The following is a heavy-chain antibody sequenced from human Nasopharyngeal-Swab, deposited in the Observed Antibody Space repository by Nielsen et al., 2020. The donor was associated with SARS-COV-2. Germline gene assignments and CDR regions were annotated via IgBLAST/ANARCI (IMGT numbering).Heavy chain of an antibody. CDR2: IYSGGST. CDR3: AGAGGSELDY. D-gene: IGHD2-15*01. CDR1: GFSVTRNY. Sequence: GESLKISCAASGFSVTRNYMNWVRQTPGKGLEWVSVIYSGGSTYYADSVKGRFTTSSDNSKNTLFLQMNSLRAEDTAVYYCAGAGGSELDYWGQGTLVTVSS. J-gene: IGHJ4*02. V-gene: IGHV3-53*01.